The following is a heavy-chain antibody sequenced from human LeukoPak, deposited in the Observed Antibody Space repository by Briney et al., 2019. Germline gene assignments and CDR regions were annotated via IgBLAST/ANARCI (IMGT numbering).Heavy chain of an antibody. J-gene: IGHJ4*02. CDR1: GLTFSNYA. Sequence: PGGCLRLSCAASGLTFSNYAMTWVRQTPGKGLEWVSTITGSDGDTFYADSAKGRFTISRDNSKNTLYLLMDSLRAEDTAVYYCAKVPKTSSNHYFDFWGQGTLVTVSS. CDR2: ITGSDGDT. CDR3: AKVPKTSSNHYFDF. V-gene: IGHV3-23*01.